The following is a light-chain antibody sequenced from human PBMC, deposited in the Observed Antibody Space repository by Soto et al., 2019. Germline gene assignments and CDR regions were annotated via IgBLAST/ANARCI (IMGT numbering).Light chain of an antibody. CDR2: EGS. CDR3: CSYAGSSTYV. V-gene: IGLV2-23*01. Sequence: QSVLTQPVSVSGSPGQSITISCTGTSRDVGSYNLVSWYQQHPGKAPKLMIYEGSKRPSGVSNRFSGSKSGNTASLTISGLQAEDEVDYYCCSYAGSSTYVFGGGTKLTVL. CDR1: SRDVGSYNL. J-gene: IGLJ2*01.